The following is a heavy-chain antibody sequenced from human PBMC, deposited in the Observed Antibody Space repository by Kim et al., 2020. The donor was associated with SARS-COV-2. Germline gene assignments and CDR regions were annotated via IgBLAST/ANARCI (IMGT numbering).Heavy chain of an antibody. Sequence: ASVKVSCKASGYTFTSYDINWVRQATGQGLEWMGWMNPNSGNTGYAQKFQGRVTMTRNTSISTAYMELSSLRSEDTAVYYCARGTYCSSTSCYSFYYYYMDVWGKGTTVTVSS. CDR3: ARGTYCSSTSCYSFYYYYMDV. V-gene: IGHV1-8*01. CDR1: GYTFTSYD. J-gene: IGHJ6*03. D-gene: IGHD2-2*01. CDR2: MNPNSGNT.